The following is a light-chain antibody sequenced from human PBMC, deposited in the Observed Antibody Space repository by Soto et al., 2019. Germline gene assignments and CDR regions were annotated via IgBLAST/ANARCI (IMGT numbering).Light chain of an antibody. V-gene: IGLV2-14*01. CDR2: DVS. CDR3: SSYTTSNTRQIV. J-gene: IGLJ1*01. Sequence: QSALTQPASVSGSPGQAITISCTGTSSDVGGYTYVSWYQQHPGKAPKFIIYDVSNRPSGVSNPFSGSKSGNTASLTISGLQPEDEADDYCSSYTTSNTRQIVFGAGTKLTVL. CDR1: SSDVGGYTY.